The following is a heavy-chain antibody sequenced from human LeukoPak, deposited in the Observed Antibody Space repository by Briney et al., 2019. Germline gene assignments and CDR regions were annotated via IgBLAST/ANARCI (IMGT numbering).Heavy chain of an antibody. V-gene: IGHV3-30*18. CDR2: ISYEGSNK. D-gene: IGHD3-22*01. J-gene: IGHJ4*02. CDR1: GFTFSSYG. Sequence: LPGGSLRLSCAASGFTFSSYGMHGVRQAPGKGLEGVAVISYEGSNKYYPDSVKGRFTISRDNYKSTLYLQMNSLRAHDTAVYSCAKDLPTMGYYDRSGYPVDFDSWGQGTLVTVSS. CDR3: AKDLPTMGYYDRSGYPVDFDS.